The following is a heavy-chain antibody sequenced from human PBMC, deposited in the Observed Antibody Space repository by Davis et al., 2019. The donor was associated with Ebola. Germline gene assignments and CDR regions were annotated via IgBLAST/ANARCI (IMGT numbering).Heavy chain of an antibody. D-gene: IGHD3-10*01. CDR1: GDSVSSGG. CDR2: TYYSSKWYN. J-gene: IGHJ4*02. V-gene: IGHV6-1*01. CDR3: VRGWFRSGMDV. Sequence: HSQTLSLTCAISGDSVSSGGWNWIRQSPSRGLEWLGRTYYSSKWYNDYAASVEGRITVNPDTSKNQFSMLLRSVTPEDTAIYYCVRGWFRSGMDVWGQGTLVTVSS.